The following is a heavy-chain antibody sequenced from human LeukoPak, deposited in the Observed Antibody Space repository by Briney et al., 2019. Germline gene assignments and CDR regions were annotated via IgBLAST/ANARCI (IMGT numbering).Heavy chain of an antibody. D-gene: IGHD3-22*01. CDR2: IYYSGST. V-gene: IGHV4-39*01. J-gene: IGHJ4*02. CDR3: ARRSGGYYSSLDY. Sequence: SETLSLTCTVSGDSISSSNYYLDWIRQPPGKGLEWIGSIYYSGSTYYNPSLKSRVTISVDTSNNQFSLKLSSVTAADTALYYCARRSGGYYSSLDYWGQGTLVTVSS. CDR1: GDSISSSNYY.